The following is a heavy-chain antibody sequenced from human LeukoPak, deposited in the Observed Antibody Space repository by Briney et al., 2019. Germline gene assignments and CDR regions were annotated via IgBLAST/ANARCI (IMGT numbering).Heavy chain of an antibody. J-gene: IGHJ5*02. D-gene: IGHD2-2*01. CDR2: INPFNANT. V-gene: IGHV1-18*01. Sequence: ASVTVSCKASGYTFNSYGITWVRQAPGQGLEWMGWINPFNANTAYAQNLQGRVTMTTDTSTNTAYMDLRSLGSDDTAVYYCARDFTPSHCTSTSCPRGGWFDPWGQGTLVTVSS. CDR3: ARDFTPSHCTSTSCPRGGWFDP. CDR1: GYTFNSYG.